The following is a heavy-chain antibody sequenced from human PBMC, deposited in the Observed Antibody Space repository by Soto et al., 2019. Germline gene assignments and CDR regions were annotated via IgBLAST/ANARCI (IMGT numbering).Heavy chain of an antibody. CDR1: GDTFSSYT. Sequence: GASVKVSCKASGDTFSSYTINWVRQAPGLGLEWMGRTIPILSMSNYALKFQGRVTITADESTSTAYMELSSLRSEDTAVYYCASLFGDCSSTSCSRDYGMDVWGQGTMVTVSS. J-gene: IGHJ6*02. CDR2: TIPILSMS. D-gene: IGHD2-2*01. V-gene: IGHV1-69*02. CDR3: ASLFGDCSSTSCSRDYGMDV.